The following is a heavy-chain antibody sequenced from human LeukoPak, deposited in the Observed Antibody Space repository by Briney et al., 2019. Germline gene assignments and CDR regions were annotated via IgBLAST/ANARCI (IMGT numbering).Heavy chain of an antibody. D-gene: IGHD1-26*01. Sequence: GGSLRLSCAASGFTFDDYAMHWVRQAPGKGLEGVSLISGDGGSTYYADSVKGRFTISRDNSKNSLYLQMNSLTTEDTALYYCAKDIRSSGSYWDASDIWGQGTMVTVSS. CDR3: AKDIRSSGSYWDASDI. CDR1: GFTFDDYA. J-gene: IGHJ3*02. V-gene: IGHV3-43*02. CDR2: ISGDGGST.